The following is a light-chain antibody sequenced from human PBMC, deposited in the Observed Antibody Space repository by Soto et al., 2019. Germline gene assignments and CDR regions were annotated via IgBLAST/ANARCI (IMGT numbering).Light chain of an antibody. CDR1: QSISSNF. Sequence: EIVLTQSPGTLSLSPGEGATLSCRASQSISSNFLAWYQQKPGQAPRLFIYGASTRATGIPARFSGSGSGTEFTLTISRLQSEDFAVYYCQQYNNWPPWTLGQGTKVDIK. CDR3: QQYNNWPPWT. V-gene: IGKV3-15*01. J-gene: IGKJ1*01. CDR2: GAS.